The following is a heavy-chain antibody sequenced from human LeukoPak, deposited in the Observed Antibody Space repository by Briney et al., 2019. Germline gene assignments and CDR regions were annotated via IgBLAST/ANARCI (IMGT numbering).Heavy chain of an antibody. D-gene: IGHD3-22*01. CDR1: GFTFDDYA. CDR3: ARREGDTYYYDSSGYFDY. V-gene: IGHV3-9*01. CDR2: ISWNSGSI. J-gene: IGHJ4*02. Sequence: PGGSLRLSCGASGFTFDDYAMHWVRHAPGKALEGFSGISWNSGSIGYADSVKGRFTISGDNAKNSLYLQMNSLRAEDTAVYYCARREGDTYYYDSSGYFDYWGQGTLVTVSS.